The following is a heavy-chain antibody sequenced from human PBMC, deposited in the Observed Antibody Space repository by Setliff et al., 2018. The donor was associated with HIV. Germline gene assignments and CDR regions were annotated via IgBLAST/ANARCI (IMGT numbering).Heavy chain of an antibody. CDR2: IKSKIDGETT. D-gene: IGHD3-22*01. Sequence: GGSLRLSCAGSGFTFSDAWITWVRQAPGKGLEWLGRIKSKIDGETTDYAAPVKGRFTISRDDSKNTIYLHMNSLKTEDTAVYYCIWSGSSGLYYFDHWGQGTRVTVSS. V-gene: IGHV3-15*01. CDR1: GFTFSDAW. CDR3: IWSGSSGLYYFDH. J-gene: IGHJ4*02.